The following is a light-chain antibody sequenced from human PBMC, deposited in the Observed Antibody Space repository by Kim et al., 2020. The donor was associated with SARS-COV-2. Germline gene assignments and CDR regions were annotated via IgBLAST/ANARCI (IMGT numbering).Light chain of an antibody. CDR3: QAWDSSVV. CDR1: KLGNKY. V-gene: IGLV3-1*01. CDR2: QYS. J-gene: IGLJ2*01. Sequence: VAVAPEQTASITCAGDKLGNKYACWYQQKPGQSPVLVNYQYSKRRSGIPERFSGSNSGNTATLTTGGTQAMDEADYYCQAWDSSVVFGGGNQLTVL.